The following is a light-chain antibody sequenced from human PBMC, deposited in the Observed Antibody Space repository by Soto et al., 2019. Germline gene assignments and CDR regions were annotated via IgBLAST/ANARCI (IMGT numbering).Light chain of an antibody. J-gene: IGLJ1*01. CDR3: CSYAGSTKRL. Sequence: QSALTQPPSASGPPGQSVTISCTGTSSDVGGYNSVSWYQQHPGKAPKLIIYEVTERPSGVPDRFSGSKSGNTASLTVSGLQAEDEADYYCCSYAGSTKRLFGTGTKVTVL. V-gene: IGLV2-8*01. CDR2: EVT. CDR1: SSDVGGYNS.